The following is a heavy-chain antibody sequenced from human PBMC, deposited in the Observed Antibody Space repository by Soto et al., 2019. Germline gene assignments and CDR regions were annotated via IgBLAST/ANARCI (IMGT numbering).Heavy chain of an antibody. CDR2: IIPIFGTA. CDR1: GGTFSSYA. D-gene: IGHD5-12*01. Sequence: SVKVSCKASGGTFSSYAISWVRQAPGQGLEWMGGIIPIFGTANYAQKFQGRVTITADESTSTAYMELSSLRSEDTAVYYCARRSSRVNRDGYISYYYYGVDVWGQGTTVTVSS. V-gene: IGHV1-69*13. CDR3: ARRSSRVNRDGYISYYYYGVDV. J-gene: IGHJ6*02.